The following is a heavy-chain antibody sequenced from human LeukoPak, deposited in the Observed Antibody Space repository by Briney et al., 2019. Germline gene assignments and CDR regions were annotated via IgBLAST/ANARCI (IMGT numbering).Heavy chain of an antibody. CDR1: AFTFSNYW. Sequence: GGSLRLSCAASAFTFSNYWMSWVRQAPGKGLEWVSAITGSGIVTQYADSVKGRFTISRDNSKNTLYLQMNSLRAEDTAVYYCATQTSGNYYYFAHWGQGTLVTVSS. CDR3: ATQTSGNYYYFAH. D-gene: IGHD1-26*01. CDR2: ITGSGIVT. V-gene: IGHV3-23*01. J-gene: IGHJ4*02.